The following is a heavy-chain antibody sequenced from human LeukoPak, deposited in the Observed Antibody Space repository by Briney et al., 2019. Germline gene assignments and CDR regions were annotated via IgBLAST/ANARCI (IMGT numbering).Heavy chain of an antibody. CDR3: ASGGRISAANWFDP. D-gene: IGHD6-13*01. Sequence: PSETQSLTCTVSGGSISTYYWSWIRQPAGKGLEWIGRVYPSGRTSYNPSLENRVTMSVDTSKKQFSLKLRSVTAADTAVYYCASGGRISAANWFDPWGQGTLVTVSS. J-gene: IGHJ5*02. CDR2: VYPSGRT. V-gene: IGHV4-4*07. CDR1: GGSISTYY.